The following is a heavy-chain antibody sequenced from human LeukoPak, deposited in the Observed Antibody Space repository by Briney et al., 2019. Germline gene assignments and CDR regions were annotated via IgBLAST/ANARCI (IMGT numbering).Heavy chain of an antibody. D-gene: IGHD4-17*01. J-gene: IGHJ5*02. V-gene: IGHV1-69*05. CDR1: GGTFNNSA. Sequence: SVKVSCKTSGGTFNNSAISWLRQAPGQGLEWLGGIMPLFGTAGYAQKFQGRVTITKDESTRTVYLELTSLTSDDTAVYYCARDVHGDYGSGWFDPWGQGTLVSVPS. CDR2: IMPLFGTA. CDR3: ARDVHGDYGSGWFDP.